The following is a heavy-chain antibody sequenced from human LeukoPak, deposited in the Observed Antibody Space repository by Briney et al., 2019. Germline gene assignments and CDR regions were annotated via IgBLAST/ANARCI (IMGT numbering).Heavy chain of an antibody. CDR2: IKQDGSEK. CDR1: GFTFSSYW. J-gene: IGHJ4*02. CDR3: ARGYWQLGY. V-gene: IGHV3-7*01. D-gene: IGHD1-26*01. Sequence: GSLRLSCAVSGFTFSSYWMSWVRQVPGKGLEWVANIKQDGSEKYYVDSVKGRFTISRDNAKNSLYLQMNSLRAEDTAVYYCARGYWQLGYWGQGTLVTVSS.